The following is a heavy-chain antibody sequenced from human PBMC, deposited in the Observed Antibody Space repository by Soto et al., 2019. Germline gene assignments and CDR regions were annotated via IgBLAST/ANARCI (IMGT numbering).Heavy chain of an antibody. CDR3: ARSQGSSTSLEIYYYYYGMDV. Sequence: ASVKVSCKASGYTFTSYGISWVRQAPGQGLEWMGWIIPISGNTNYAQKFQGRVTITADESTSTAYMELSSLRSEDTAVYYCARSQGSSTSLEIYYYYYGMDVWGQGTTVTVSS. D-gene: IGHD2-2*01. J-gene: IGHJ6*02. CDR1: GYTFTSYG. V-gene: IGHV1-69*13. CDR2: IIPISGNT.